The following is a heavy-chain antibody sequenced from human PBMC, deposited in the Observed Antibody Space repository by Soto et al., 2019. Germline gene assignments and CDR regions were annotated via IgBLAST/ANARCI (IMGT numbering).Heavy chain of an antibody. D-gene: IGHD3-3*01. V-gene: IGHV1-18*01. Sequence: QVQLVQSGAEVKKPGASVKVSCKASGYTFTSYGISWVRQAPGQGLEWMGWIRAYNGNTKYAQKLQRRVTMTTDTSTSTAYMERRSLRSDDTAVYDCARDPPGTTIFGVVNFHGGGSRDNWFDPWGQGTLVTVSS. CDR1: GYTFTSYG. J-gene: IGHJ5*02. CDR2: IRAYNGNT. CDR3: ARDPPGTTIFGVVNFHGGGSRDNWFDP.